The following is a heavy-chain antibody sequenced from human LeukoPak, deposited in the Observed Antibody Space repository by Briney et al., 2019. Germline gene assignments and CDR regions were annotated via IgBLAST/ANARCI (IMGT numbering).Heavy chain of an antibody. CDR2: IYYSGST. D-gene: IGHD3-22*01. V-gene: IGHV4-31*03. Sequence: SSQTLSLTCTVSGGSISSGGYYWSWIRQHPGKGLEWIGYIYYSGSTYYNPSLKSRVTISVDTSKNQFSLKLRSVPAADTAVYYCARGSLTYYDSSGYYYRAFDIWGQGTMVTVSS. CDR3: ARGSLTYYDSSGYYYRAFDI. J-gene: IGHJ3*02. CDR1: GGSISSGGYY.